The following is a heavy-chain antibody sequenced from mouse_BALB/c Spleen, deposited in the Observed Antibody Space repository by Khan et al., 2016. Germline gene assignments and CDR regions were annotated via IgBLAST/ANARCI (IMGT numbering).Heavy chain of an antibody. J-gene: IGHJ3*01. CDR1: GYAFTNVM. CDR3: ASHYGSSYVWFAY. D-gene: IGHD1-1*01. CDR2: INPGSGST. Sequence: QVQLQQSGADLVRPGTSVKVSCKASGYAFTNVMIAWIKQRPGQGLDWIGVINPGSGSTNYNEKFKGKATLTADKSSSTAYMQLSSLTSDDPAVFFCASHYGSSYVWFAYWGQGTLVTVSA. V-gene: IGHV1-54*01.